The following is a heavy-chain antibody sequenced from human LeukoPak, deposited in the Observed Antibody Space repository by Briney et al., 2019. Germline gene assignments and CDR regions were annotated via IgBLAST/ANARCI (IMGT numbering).Heavy chain of an antibody. D-gene: IGHD3-3*01. V-gene: IGHV4-59*08. CDR2: IYYSGST. CDR1: GGSISSYY. CDR3: ARRRSGYYDY. Sequence: SETLSLTCTVSGGSISSYYWSWNRQPPGKGLEWIGYIYYSGSTNYNPSLKSRVTISVDTSKNQFSLKLSSVTAADTAVYYCARRRSGYYDYWGQGTLVTVSS. J-gene: IGHJ4*02.